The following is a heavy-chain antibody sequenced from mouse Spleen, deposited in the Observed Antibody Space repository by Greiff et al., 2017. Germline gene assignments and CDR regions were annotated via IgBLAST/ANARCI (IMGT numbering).Heavy chain of an antibody. Sequence: QVQLQQSGPGLVAPSQSLSITCTVSGFSLTSYAISWVRQPPGKGLEWLGVIWTGGGTNYNSALKSRLSISKDNSKSQVFLKMNSLQTDDTARYYCASLIYYDYDDGGYWGQGTLVTVSA. CDR1: GFSLTSYA. J-gene: IGHJ3*02. CDR2: IWTGGGT. D-gene: IGHD2-4*01. CDR3: ASLIYYDYDDGGY. V-gene: IGHV2-9-1*01.